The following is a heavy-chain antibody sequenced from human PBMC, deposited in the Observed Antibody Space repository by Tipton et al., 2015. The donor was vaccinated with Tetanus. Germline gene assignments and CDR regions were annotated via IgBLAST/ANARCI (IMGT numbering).Heavy chain of an antibody. D-gene: IGHD3-3*01. V-gene: IGHV4-61*08. CDR3: ARIHDFLSGHFDF. CDR2: VSYSGRT. J-gene: IGHJ4*02. Sequence: TLSLTCTVSGGSVRSGDYSWNWIRQPPGKGLEWLAYVSYSGRTNSNYSLKSRITISQDTSKNQFSLRLTPVTAADTAVYYCARIHDFLSGHFDFWGQGTLVTVSS. CDR1: GGSVRSGDYS.